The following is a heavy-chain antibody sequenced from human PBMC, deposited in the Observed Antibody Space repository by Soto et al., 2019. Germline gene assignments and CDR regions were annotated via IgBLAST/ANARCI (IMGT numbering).Heavy chain of an antibody. D-gene: IGHD2-15*01. CDR3: ARGYCSGGSCYSVINWFDP. Sequence: GASVKVSCKASGGTFSSYTISWVRQAPGQGLEWMGRIIPILGIANYAQKFQGRVTITADKSTSTAYMELSSLRSEDTAVYYCARGYCSGGSCYSVINWFDPWGQGTLVTVSS. CDR2: IIPILGIA. V-gene: IGHV1-69*02. J-gene: IGHJ5*02. CDR1: GGTFSSYT.